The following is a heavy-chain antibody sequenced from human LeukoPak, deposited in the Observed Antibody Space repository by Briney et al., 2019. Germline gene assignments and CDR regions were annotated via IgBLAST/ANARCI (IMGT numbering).Heavy chain of an antibody. J-gene: IGHJ4*02. Sequence: PGGSLRLSCAASGFTFSIYSINWVRQAPGKGLEWVSFISSGSSTIYYADSVKGRFTISRDNAKNSLYLQMNSLRAEDTAVYYCARVFSNRNPDYWGQGTLVTVSS. D-gene: IGHD1-14*01. V-gene: IGHV3-48*01. CDR3: ARVFSNRNPDY. CDR1: GFTFSIYS. CDR2: ISSGSSTI.